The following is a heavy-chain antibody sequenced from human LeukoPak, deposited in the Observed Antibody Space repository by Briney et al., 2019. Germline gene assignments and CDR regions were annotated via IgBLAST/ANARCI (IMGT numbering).Heavy chain of an antibody. J-gene: IGHJ4*02. CDR2: IYYSGST. CDR3: ARGVYGDHLFDY. CDR1: GGSLSSYY. V-gene: IGHV4-59*01. D-gene: IGHD4-17*01. Sequence: PSETLSLTCTVSGGSLSSYYWSWIRQPPGKGLEWIGYIYYSGSTNYNPSPKSRVTISVDTSKNQFSLKLSSVTAADTAVYYCARGVYGDHLFDYWGQGTLVTVSS.